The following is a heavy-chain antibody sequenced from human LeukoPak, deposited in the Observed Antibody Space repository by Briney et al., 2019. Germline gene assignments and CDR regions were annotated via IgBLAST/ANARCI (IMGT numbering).Heavy chain of an antibody. Sequence: GGSLRLSCAASGFTFRTYAMHWVRQSAKGLEWVAVLSYDGSMKYYTDSVKGRFTISRDNSKNTLYLQSNSLRAEDTAVYYCARASSVRGAMDNWGQGTLVTVYS. J-gene: IGHJ4*02. CDR1: GFTFRTYA. V-gene: IGHV3-30*04. D-gene: IGHD3-10*01. CDR3: ARASSVRGAMDN. CDR2: LSYDGSMK.